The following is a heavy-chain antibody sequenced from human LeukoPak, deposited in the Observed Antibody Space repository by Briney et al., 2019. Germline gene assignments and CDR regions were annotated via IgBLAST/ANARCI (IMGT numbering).Heavy chain of an antibody. J-gene: IGHJ4*02. CDR2: IKSKTDGGTT. CDR1: GFTHCTVW. V-gene: IGHV3-15*01. Sequence: GGSHGLLSAASGFTHCTVWMSWVRQAPGKGLEWVGRIKSKTDGGTTDYAAPVKGRFTISRDDSKNTLYLQMNSLQTEDKAVYRCTTYPGWGQRSLVTVSS. CDR3: TTYPG.